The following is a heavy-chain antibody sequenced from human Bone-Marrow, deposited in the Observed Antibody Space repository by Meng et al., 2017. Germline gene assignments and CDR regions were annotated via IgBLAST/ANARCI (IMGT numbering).Heavy chain of an antibody. J-gene: IGHJ4*02. Sequence: SVKVSCKAPGGIFRNSVVGWVRQAPGQGLEWMGGVNGVYGTTNYAQKFQGRVTITTDESTSTVYMELARLTSEDTAVYFCARKAGNCITINCYSMDYWGQGTLVTVSS. D-gene: IGHD1-20*01. CDR2: VNGVYGTT. V-gene: IGHV1-69*05. CDR3: ARKAGNCITINCYSMDY. CDR1: GGIFRNSV.